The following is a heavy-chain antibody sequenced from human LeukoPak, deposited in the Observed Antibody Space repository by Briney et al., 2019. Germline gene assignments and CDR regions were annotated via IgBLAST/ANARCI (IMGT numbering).Heavy chain of an antibody. V-gene: IGHV4-39*01. CDR2: IYYSGST. J-gene: IGHJ4*02. D-gene: IGHD3-9*01. CDR3: ARLLDDILTGYYRPFYFDY. CDR1: GGSISSSSHY. Sequence: SETLSLTCTVSGGSISSSSHYWGWIRQPPGKGLEWIGSIYYSGSTYYNPSLKSRVTISVDTSKNQFSLKLSSVTAADTAAYYCARLLDDILTGYYRPFYFDYWGQGTLVTVSS.